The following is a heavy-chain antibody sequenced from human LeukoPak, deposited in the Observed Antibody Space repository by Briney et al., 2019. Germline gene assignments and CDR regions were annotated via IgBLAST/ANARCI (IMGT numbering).Heavy chain of an antibody. CDR2: IKSKTDGGTS. CDR3: TTDYDVLPLQD. CDR1: GFTFSNAW. D-gene: IGHD3-9*01. V-gene: IGHV3-15*01. J-gene: IGHJ4*02. Sequence: GGSLRLSCAASGFTFSNAWMSWVRQAPGKGLEWVGRIKSKTDGGTSDYAAPVKGRFTISRDDSRNTLYLQMNSLKTEDTAVYYCTTDYDVLPLQDWGQGTPVTVSS.